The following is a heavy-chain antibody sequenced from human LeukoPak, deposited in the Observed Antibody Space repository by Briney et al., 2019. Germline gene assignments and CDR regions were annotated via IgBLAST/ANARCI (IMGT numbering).Heavy chain of an antibody. CDR2: INWNGGST. V-gene: IGHV3-20*04. CDR3: ARGQRGLYYYYYMDV. J-gene: IGHJ6*03. D-gene: IGHD3-10*01. Sequence: GGSLRLSCAASGFTFDDYGMSWVRQAPGKGLELVSGINWNGGSTGYADSVKGRFTISRDNAKNSLYLQMNSLRAEDTALYYCARGQRGLYYYYYMDVWGKGTTVTVSS. CDR1: GFTFDDYG.